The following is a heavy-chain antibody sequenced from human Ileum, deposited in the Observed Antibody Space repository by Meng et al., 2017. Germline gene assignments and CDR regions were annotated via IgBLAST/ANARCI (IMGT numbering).Heavy chain of an antibody. Sequence: VQLVESGGGLVQPGGSLKLSCAVSGFTFSDSAIHWVRQASGKGLEWVGRIRSKANSYATAYAVSVKGRVTVSRDDSKNTAYLQMSSLKTEDTAVYYCTRLYSAGWGQGTLVTVSS. CDR1: GFTFSDSA. CDR3: TRLYSAG. J-gene: IGHJ4*02. CDR2: IRSKANSYAT. V-gene: IGHV3-73*01. D-gene: IGHD6-13*01.